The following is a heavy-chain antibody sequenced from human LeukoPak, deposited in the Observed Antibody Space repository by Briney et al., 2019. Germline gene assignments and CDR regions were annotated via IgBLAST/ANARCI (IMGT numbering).Heavy chain of an antibody. Sequence: SETLSLTCTVSGGSISIYYWNWIRQPPGKGLEWIGYIYYSGSTNYNPSLKSRVTISVDTSKNQFSLKLSSVTAADTAVYYCARATDGSGWYGGAFDIWGQGTMVTVSS. CDR2: IYYSGST. V-gene: IGHV4-59*01. J-gene: IGHJ3*02. CDR3: ARATDGSGWYGGAFDI. D-gene: IGHD6-19*01. CDR1: GGSISIYY.